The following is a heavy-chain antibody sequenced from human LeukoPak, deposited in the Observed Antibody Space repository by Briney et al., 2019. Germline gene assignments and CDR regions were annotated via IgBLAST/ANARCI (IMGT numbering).Heavy chain of an antibody. Sequence: SGGSLRLSCAASGFTFSSYAMHWVLQAPGKGLEWVAVISYDGSNKYYADSVKGRFTISRDNSKNTLYLQMNSLRAEDTAVYYCARDCHAYRSGWYYFDYWGQGTLVTVSS. D-gene: IGHD6-19*01. CDR2: ISYDGSNK. V-gene: IGHV3-30*04. CDR1: GFTFSSYA. CDR3: ARDCHAYRSGWYYFDY. J-gene: IGHJ4*02.